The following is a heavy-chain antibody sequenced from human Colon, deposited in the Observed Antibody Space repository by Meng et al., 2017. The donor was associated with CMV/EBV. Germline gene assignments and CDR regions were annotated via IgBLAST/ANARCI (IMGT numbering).Heavy chain of an antibody. CDR2: VGDSGGST. V-gene: IGHV3-23*01. J-gene: IGHJ6*02. D-gene: IGHD5/OR15-5a*01. Sequence: GESLKISCVGSGFTFDRYHISWVRQVPGKGLEWVSSVGDSGGSTWYAESVRGRFTNSKDTSGNTVYLQMNSLRAEDTAIYYCAKELSTANSQPYYFGFDVWGQGTTVTVSS. CDR1: GFTFDRYH. CDR3: AKELSTANSQPYYFGFDV.